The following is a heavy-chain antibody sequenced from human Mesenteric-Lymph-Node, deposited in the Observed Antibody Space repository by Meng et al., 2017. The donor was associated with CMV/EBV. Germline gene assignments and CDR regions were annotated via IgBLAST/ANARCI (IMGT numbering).Heavy chain of an antibody. Sequence: GESLKISCAASGFTFSSYAMSWVRQAPGKGLEWVSAISGSGGSTYYADSVKGRFTISRDNSKNIIYLEMNSLRGEDTAVYFCAARLGYHFDYWGQGAVVTVSS. CDR3: AARLGYHFDY. V-gene: IGHV3-23*01. J-gene: IGHJ4*02. CDR1: GFTFSSYA. CDR2: ISGSGGST. D-gene: IGHD5-18*01.